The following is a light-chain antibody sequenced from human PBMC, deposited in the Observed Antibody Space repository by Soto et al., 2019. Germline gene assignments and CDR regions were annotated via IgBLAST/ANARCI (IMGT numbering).Light chain of an antibody. V-gene: IGKV1-39*01. CDR3: QQSYSTPHT. J-gene: IGKJ2*01. Sequence: DIQMTQSPSSLAASVGDRVTISCRASQIISTYSNWYQQKPGQVPTLLIYGASSLQSGVPSRFSASGSGTDFTLSISSLQREDFATYYCQQSYSTPHTFGQGTKLEIK. CDR2: GAS. CDR1: QIISTY.